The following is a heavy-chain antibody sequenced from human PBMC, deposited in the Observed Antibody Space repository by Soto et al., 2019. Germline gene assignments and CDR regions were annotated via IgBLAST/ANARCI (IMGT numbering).Heavy chain of an antibody. J-gene: IGHJ6*02. CDR1: GGSISMSSYY. CDR2: IYYSGRT. D-gene: IGHD3-10*01. V-gene: IGHV4-39*01. Sequence: QVQLQESGPGLVKPSETLSLTCTVSGGSISMSSYYWGWIRQPPGKGLVWIGNIYYSGRTYYNSSIHSRVTIAVDTAKNQSYLKLNPVTAADRAVYFCARGDAPDLWCQGTAVSVSS. CDR3: ARGDAPDL.